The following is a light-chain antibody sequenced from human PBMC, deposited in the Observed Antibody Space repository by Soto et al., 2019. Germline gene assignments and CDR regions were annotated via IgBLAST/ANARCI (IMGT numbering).Light chain of an antibody. Sequence: QSVLTQPRSVSGSPGQSVTISCTGTSSDVGRYNFVSWYQQHPDKAPKLMIYDVIKRPSGVPDRFSGSKSGNTASLTIYGLQAEDEADYHRCSYAGSYTHVFGTGAKLTVL. CDR3: CSYAGSYTHV. CDR1: SSDVGRYNF. CDR2: DVI. V-gene: IGLV2-11*01. J-gene: IGLJ1*01.